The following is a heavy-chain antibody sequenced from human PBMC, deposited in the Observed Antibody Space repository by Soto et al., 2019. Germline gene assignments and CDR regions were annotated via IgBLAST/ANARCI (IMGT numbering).Heavy chain of an antibody. D-gene: IGHD6-19*01. CDR1: SDSISSYY. J-gene: IGHJ4*02. Sequence: QVQLQESGPGLVRPSETLSLTCTVSSDSISSYYWIWIRQSPGKGLEWIGSTDYSGNTNYNPSPQSRLTISGDASKHQFSLRLSSVTAADTAVYYCERAVGDPLYYLDYWGQGTLVTVSS. CDR3: ERAVGDPLYYLDY. V-gene: IGHV4-59*08. CDR2: TDYSGNT.